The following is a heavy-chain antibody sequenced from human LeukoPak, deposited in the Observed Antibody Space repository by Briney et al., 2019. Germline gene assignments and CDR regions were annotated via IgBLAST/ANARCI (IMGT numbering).Heavy chain of an antibody. V-gene: IGHV5-51*01. CDR1: GYSFTSYW. D-gene: IGHD3-9*01. CDR2: IYPRDSDT. CDR3: ARPIYYDILTGYLDAFDI. J-gene: IGHJ3*02. Sequence: GQTLKISCKGSGYSFTSYWIGGVRQMPGKGLEWMGIIYPRDSDTRYSPSFQGQVTISADKSISTAYLQWSSLKASDTAMYYCARPIYYDILTGYLDAFDIWGQGTMVTVSS.